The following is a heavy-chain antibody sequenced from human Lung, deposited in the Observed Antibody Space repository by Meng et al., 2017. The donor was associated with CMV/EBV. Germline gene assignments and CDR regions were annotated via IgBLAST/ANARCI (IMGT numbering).Heavy chain of an antibody. CDR2: IKNKADGGTT. CDR1: GFTFSNAW. D-gene: IGHD4-11*01. Sequence: GESXKISXVASGFTFSNAWMNWVRQAPGKGLEWVGRIKNKADGGTTDYAAPVKGRFTISRDDSKNTMYLQMNSLKSEDTAVYYCTTMSTIEYSNLPFDYWGQGTXVTVSS. J-gene: IGHJ4*02. V-gene: IGHV3-15*01. CDR3: TTMSTIEYSNLPFDY.